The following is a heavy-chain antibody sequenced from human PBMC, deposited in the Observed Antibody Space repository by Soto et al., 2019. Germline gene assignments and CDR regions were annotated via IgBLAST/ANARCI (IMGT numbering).Heavy chain of an antibody. Sequence: GGSLRLSCAASGFTFSSYGMHWVRQAPGKGLEWVAVISYDGSNKYYADSVKGRFTISRDNSKNTLYLQMNSLRAEDTAVYYCAKDGSGGSHYTNWFDPWGQGTLVTVSS. J-gene: IGHJ5*02. CDR2: ISYDGSNK. CDR3: AKDGSGGSHYTNWFDP. CDR1: GFTFSSYG. V-gene: IGHV3-30*18. D-gene: IGHD2-15*01.